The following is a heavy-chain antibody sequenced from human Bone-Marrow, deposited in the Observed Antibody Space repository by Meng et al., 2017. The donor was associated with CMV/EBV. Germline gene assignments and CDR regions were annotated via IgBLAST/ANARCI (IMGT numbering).Heavy chain of an antibody. CDR1: GFTFSDYY. CDR3: ARDPPYDDSSGYYYLPYYYYYYGMDD. D-gene: IGHD3-22*01. CDR2: ISTRGTMI. J-gene: IGHJ6*02. Sequence: GESLKTSCASPGFTFSDYYLSWIRQAPGKGLEWVSYISTRGTMIYYADSVKGRFTISRDNARNSVFLQMSSLTVEDTAVYYCARDPPYDDSSGYYYLPYYYYYYGMDDWGQGTTVTVSS. V-gene: IGHV3-11*04.